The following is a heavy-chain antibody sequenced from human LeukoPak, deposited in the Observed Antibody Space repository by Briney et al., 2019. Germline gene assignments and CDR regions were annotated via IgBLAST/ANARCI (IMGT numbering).Heavy chain of an antibody. Sequence: PGGSLRLSCAASGFTVSSNYMSWVRQAPGKGLEWVAVIWYDGSDKYYADSVKGRFTISRDNSKNTLYLQMNSLRAEDTAVYYCAKDFGLEMATDYYDAFDIWGQGTMVTVSS. CDR3: AKDFGLEMATDYYDAFDI. D-gene: IGHD5-24*01. CDR2: IWYDGSDK. V-gene: IGHV3-30*02. CDR1: GFTVSSNY. J-gene: IGHJ3*02.